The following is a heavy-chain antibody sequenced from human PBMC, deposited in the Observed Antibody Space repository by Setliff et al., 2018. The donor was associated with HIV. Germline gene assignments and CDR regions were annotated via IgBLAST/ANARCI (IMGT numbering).Heavy chain of an antibody. CDR2: IYYSGST. Sequence: PSETLSLTCKVSGGSISSSHYYWGWIRQPPGKGLEWIGNIYYSGSTFYNPSLKSRVTISVDTSKNQFSLRLSSLTAAETAVFYCARLDYGGNSGNLAFHIWGQGKLVTVSS. CDR1: GGSISSSHYY. CDR3: ARLDYGGNSGNLAFHI. V-gene: IGHV4-39*01. J-gene: IGHJ3*02. D-gene: IGHD4-17*01.